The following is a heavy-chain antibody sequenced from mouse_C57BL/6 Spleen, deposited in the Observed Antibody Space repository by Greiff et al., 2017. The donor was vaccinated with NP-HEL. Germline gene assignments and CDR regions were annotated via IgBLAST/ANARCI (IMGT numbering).Heavy chain of an antibody. CDR1: GYTFTDYY. D-gene: IGHD2-3*01. J-gene: IGHJ2*01. CDR3: ARWRTHDGYVYYFDY. CDR2: INPNNGGT. Sequence: EVQLQQSGPELVKPGASVKISCKASGYTFTDYYMNWVKQSHGKSLEWIGDINPNNGGTSYNQKFKGKATLTVDKSSSTAYMELRSLTSEDSAVYYCARWRTHDGYVYYFDYWGQGTTLTVSS. V-gene: IGHV1-26*01.